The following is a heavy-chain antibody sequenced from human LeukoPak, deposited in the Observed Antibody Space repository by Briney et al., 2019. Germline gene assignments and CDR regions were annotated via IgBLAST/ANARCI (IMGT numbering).Heavy chain of an antibody. J-gene: IGHJ5*02. CDR3: ASNPYYYDSSGYYNWFDP. Sequence: PGGSLRLSCAASGFTFSSYSMTWVRQAPGKGLEWVSSISSSSSYIYYADSVKGRFTISRDNAKNSLYLQMNSLRAEDTAVYYCASNPYYYDSSGYYNWFDPWGQGTLVTVSS. D-gene: IGHD3-22*01. CDR1: GFTFSSYS. CDR2: ISSSSSYI. V-gene: IGHV3-21*01.